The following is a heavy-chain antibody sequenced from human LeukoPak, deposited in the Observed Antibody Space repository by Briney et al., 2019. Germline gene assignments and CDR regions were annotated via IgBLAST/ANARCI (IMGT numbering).Heavy chain of an antibody. CDR3: ARGSIVGATVN. J-gene: IGHJ4*02. CDR1: GFIFRNYA. V-gene: IGHV3-23*01. CDR2: ISANSDTT. D-gene: IGHD1-26*01. Sequence: GGSLRLSCAASGFIFRNYAMTWARQAPGKGLEWVSTISANSDTTYYTDSVKGRFTISRDNSKSTLYLQMNSLRAEDTAVYYCARGSIVGATVNWGQGTLVTVSS.